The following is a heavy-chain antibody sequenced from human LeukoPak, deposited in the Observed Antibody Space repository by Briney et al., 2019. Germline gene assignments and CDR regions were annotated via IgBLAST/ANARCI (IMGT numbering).Heavy chain of an antibody. J-gene: IGHJ4*02. CDR1: GFTFSSYS. Sequence: GGSLRLSCAASGFTFSSYSMNWVRQAPGKGLEWVSSISSSSSYIYYADSVKGRFTISRDNAKNSLYLQMNSLRAEDTAVYYCARNGNSGYDSLDYWGRGTLVTVSS. D-gene: IGHD5-12*01. CDR3: ARNGNSGYDSLDY. V-gene: IGHV3-21*01. CDR2: ISSSSSYI.